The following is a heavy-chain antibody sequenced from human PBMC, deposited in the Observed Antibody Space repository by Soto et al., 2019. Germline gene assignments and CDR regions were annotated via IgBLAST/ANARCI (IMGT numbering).Heavy chain of an antibody. Sequence: QVQLVQSGAEVKKPGASVKVSCKASGYTFTSYGISWVRQAPGQGLEWMGWISANNGNTKYAQNFQGRVTMTTDTYTSKDYMELRSLRSDDTAVYYCARAYSPGLFDPWGQGTLVTVSS. J-gene: IGHJ5*02. CDR1: GYTFTSYG. CDR2: ISANNGNT. CDR3: ARAYSPGLFDP. V-gene: IGHV1-18*01. D-gene: IGHD2-15*01.